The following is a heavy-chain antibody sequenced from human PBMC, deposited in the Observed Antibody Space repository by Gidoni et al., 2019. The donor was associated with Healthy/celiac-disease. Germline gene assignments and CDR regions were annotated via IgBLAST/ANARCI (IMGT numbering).Heavy chain of an antibody. J-gene: IGHJ4*02. CDR3: ARDRGNY. CDR1: GFTYSSYG. V-gene: IGHV3-33*01. CDR2: IWYDGSNK. Sequence: QVQLVESGGGVVQPGRSLRLSCAASGFTYSSYGMHWFRQAPGKGLEWVAVIWYDGSNKYYADSVKGRYTISRDNSKNTLYLQMNSLRAEDTAVYYCARDRGNYWGQGTLVTVSS.